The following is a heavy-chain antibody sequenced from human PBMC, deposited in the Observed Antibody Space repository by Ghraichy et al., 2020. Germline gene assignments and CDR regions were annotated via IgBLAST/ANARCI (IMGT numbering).Heavy chain of an antibody. CDR1: GFTFSNYA. CDR2: ISAVGGST. CDR3: AKDQEGYYYYMDV. V-gene: IGHV3-23*01. Sequence: GGSLRLSCAASGFTFSNYAMTWVRQAPGKGLEWISAISAVGGSTYYADSVKGRFTISRDNSKNTLYLQMNSLRAEDTAVYYCAKDQEGYYYYMDVWGKGTTVTVSS. J-gene: IGHJ6*03.